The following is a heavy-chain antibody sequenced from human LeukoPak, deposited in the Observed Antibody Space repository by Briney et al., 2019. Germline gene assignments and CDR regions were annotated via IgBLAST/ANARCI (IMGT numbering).Heavy chain of an antibody. J-gene: IGHJ6*02. CDR3: AREDYYDSSGYRRDYYYGMDV. CDR1: GYTFTSYG. Sequence: ASVKVSCKASGYTFTSYGISWVRQAPGQGLEWMGWICAYNGNTNYAQKLQGRVTMTTDTSTSTAYMELRSLISDDTAVYYCAREDYYDSSGYRRDYYYGMDVWGQGTTVTVSS. CDR2: ICAYNGNT. V-gene: IGHV1-18*01. D-gene: IGHD3-22*01.